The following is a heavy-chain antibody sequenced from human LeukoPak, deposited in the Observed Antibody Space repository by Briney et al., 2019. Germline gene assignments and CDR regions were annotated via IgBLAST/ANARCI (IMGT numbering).Heavy chain of an antibody. J-gene: IGHJ6*02. V-gene: IGHV4-59*01. CDR3: ARDRGYSYGYWDYYYGMDV. Sequence: SETLSLTCSVSGGSINTTYWSWIRQPPGKGLKWIGNIHYSGITNYNSSLKSRVTISVDTSKNQFSLKLSSVTAADTAVYYCARDRGYSYGYWDYYYGMDVWGQGTTVTVSS. D-gene: IGHD5-18*01. CDR2: IHYSGIT. CDR1: GGSINTTY.